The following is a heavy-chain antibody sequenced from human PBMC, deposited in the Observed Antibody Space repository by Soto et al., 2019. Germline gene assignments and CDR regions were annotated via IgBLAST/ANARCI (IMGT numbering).Heavy chain of an antibody. CDR2: INPNTGGT. D-gene: IGHD3-9*01. V-gene: IGHV1-2*02. CDR1: GYTFTGYY. J-gene: IGHJ3*02. Sequence: ASVKVSCKASGYTFTGYYIHWVRQAPGQGLEWMGWINPNTGGTNYAQNFQGRVTVTRDTSITTAYMDLSSLRSDDTAMYYCARDSYYDILTGYSRNAFDIWGPGTMVTVSS. CDR3: ARDSYYDILTGYSRNAFDI.